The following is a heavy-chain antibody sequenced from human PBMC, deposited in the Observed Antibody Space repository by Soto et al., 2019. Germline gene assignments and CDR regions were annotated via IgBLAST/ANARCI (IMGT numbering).Heavy chain of an antibody. V-gene: IGHV4-39*01. D-gene: IGHD1-26*01. CDR1: GGSIRGGTSS. Sequence: QRRLQESAPGLLKPPEPLSPTATASGGSIRGGTSSGGWVRQPPGKGLEWIASIYDGGNSNYHPPLRSRVTISVDTSKNHLSLKLSSVTAADTAVYYCARHSSGSRHPGFDYWGEGTLVTVSS. CDR3: ARHSSGSRHPGFDY. CDR2: IYDGGNS. J-gene: IGHJ4*02.